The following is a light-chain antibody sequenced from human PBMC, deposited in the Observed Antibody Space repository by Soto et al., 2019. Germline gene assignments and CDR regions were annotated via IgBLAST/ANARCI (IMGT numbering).Light chain of an antibody. Sequence: QSVLTQPPSASGSPGQSVTISCIGTSSDVGGYNYVSWYQQHPGKAPKLMIYEVSKRPSGVPDRFSGSKSGNTASLTVSGLQAEAEADYYCSSYAASNNLGVFGGGNKLAVL. CDR1: SSDVGGYNY. CDR2: EVS. J-gene: IGLJ2*01. CDR3: SSYAASNNLGV. V-gene: IGLV2-8*01.